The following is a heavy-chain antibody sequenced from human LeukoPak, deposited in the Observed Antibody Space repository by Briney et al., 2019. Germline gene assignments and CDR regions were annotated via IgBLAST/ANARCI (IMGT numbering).Heavy chain of an antibody. Sequence: PGGSLRLSCAASGFTFSSYSMNWVRQAPGKGLEWLGVISYDGNYNHYADSVKGRFTVSRDNSKNTVYLHMSGLKPEDTAVYYCARDLGSYGWGNHFDYWGQGTLVTVSS. CDR3: ARDLGSYGWGNHFDY. CDR1: GFTFSSYS. J-gene: IGHJ4*02. D-gene: IGHD3-16*01. V-gene: IGHV3-30*03. CDR2: ISYDGNYN.